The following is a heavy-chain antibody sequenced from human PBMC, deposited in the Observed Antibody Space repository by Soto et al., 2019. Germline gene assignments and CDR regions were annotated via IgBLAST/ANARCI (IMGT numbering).Heavy chain of an antibody. J-gene: IGHJ3*02. CDR1: GYTFTSYY. CDR3: ARDNGGFDDAFDI. D-gene: IGHD5-12*01. Sequence: TPVQVSCRASGYTFTSYYMHWVRQAPGQGLEWMGGIIPIFGTANYAQKFQGRVTITADESTSTAYMELSSLRSEDTAVYYCARDNGGFDDAFDIWGQGTRVTFS. CDR2: IIPIFGTA. V-gene: IGHV1-69*13.